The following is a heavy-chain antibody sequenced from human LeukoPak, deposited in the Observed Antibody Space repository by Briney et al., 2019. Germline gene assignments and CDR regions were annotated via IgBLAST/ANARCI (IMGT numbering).Heavy chain of an antibody. CDR3: ARGKSNYHFDY. CDR2: VSISGNNI. D-gene: IGHD5-24*01. Sequence: GESLKISCTGSGYSFTTYFIGWVRQAPGKGLEWVSYVSISGNNIHYADSVKGRITISRDNAKNSLYLQMNSLRDEDTAMYYCARGKSNYHFDYWGLGTLVTVSS. J-gene: IGHJ4*02. CDR1: GYSFTTYF. V-gene: IGHV3-48*02.